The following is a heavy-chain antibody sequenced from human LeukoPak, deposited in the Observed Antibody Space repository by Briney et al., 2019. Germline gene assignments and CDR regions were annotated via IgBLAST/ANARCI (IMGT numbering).Heavy chain of an antibody. V-gene: IGHV3-30*04. Sequence: GGSLRLSCAASGFTFSSYAMHWVRQAPGKGLEWVAVISYDGSNKYYADSVKGRFTISRDNSKNTLYLQMNSLRAEDTAVYYCARGHWGSWWGYYFDCWGQGTLVTVSS. J-gene: IGHJ4*02. CDR3: ARGHWGSWWGYYFDC. D-gene: IGHD6-13*01. CDR2: ISYDGSNK. CDR1: GFTFSSYA.